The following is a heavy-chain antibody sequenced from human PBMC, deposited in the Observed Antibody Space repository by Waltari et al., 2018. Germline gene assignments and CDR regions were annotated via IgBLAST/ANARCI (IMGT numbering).Heavy chain of an antibody. J-gene: IGHJ4*02. CDR2: ISYSGRT. CDR3: ARHPIEARRMDYFDY. CDR1: GGSISTSSYY. V-gene: IGHV4-39*01. D-gene: IGHD6-6*01. Sequence: QLQLQESGPGLVKPSETLSLTCTVSGGSISTSSYYCGWFRHPPGKGLEWVGSISYSGRTYYNPSLKRRVTISVDTSKNQFSLRLSSVTAADTAVYYCARHPIEARRMDYFDYWGQGTLVTVSS.